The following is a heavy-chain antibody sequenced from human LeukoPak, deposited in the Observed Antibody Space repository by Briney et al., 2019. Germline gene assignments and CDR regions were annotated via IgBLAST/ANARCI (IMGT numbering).Heavy chain of an antibody. V-gene: IGHV1-69*06. Sequence: GASVRVSCKASGGTFSSYAISWVRQAPGQGLEWMGGIIPIFGTANYAQKFQGRVTITADKSTSTAYMELSSLRSEDTAVYYCARNLVGVTSAFDIWGQGTMVTVSS. CDR3: ARNLVGVTSAFDI. J-gene: IGHJ3*02. CDR1: GGTFSSYA. D-gene: IGHD4-17*01. CDR2: IIPIFGTA.